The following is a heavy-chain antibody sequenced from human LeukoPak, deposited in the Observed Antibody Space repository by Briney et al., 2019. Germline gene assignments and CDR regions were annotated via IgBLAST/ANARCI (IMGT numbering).Heavy chain of an antibody. D-gene: IGHD2-2*01. J-gene: IGHJ5*02. Sequence: KPSETLSLTCTVSGGSVSTYYWNWIRQPPGKGLEWIGYIYYSGSTNYNPSLKSRVTIFVDTSKNQFSLKLSSVTAADTAVYYCARQGYCSSTSCFNWFDPWGQGTLVTVSS. CDR3: ARQGYCSSTSCFNWFDP. CDR1: GGSVSTYY. CDR2: IYYSGST. V-gene: IGHV4-59*08.